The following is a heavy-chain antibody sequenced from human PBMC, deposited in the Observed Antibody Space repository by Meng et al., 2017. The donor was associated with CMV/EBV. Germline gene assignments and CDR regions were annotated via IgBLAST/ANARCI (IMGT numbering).Heavy chain of an antibody. CDR1: GYTFTSYG. V-gene: IGHV1-18*01. CDR3: ARNYYGSGSWFDP. D-gene: IGHD3-10*01. J-gene: IGHJ5*02. Sequence: QVQVGQYGVEGKKPGASVKVSWKASGYTFTSYGISWVRQAPGQGLEWMGWISAYNGNTNYAQKLQGRVTMTTDTSTSTAYMELRSLRSDDTAVYYCARNYYGSGSWFDPWGQGTLVTVSS. CDR2: ISAYNGNT.